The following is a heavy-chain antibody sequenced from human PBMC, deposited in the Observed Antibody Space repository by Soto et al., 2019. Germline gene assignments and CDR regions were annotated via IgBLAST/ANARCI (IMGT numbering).Heavy chain of an antibody. V-gene: IGHV4-39*01. J-gene: IGHJ1*01. CDR3: ARQVIAADGTGYFQH. Sequence: SETLSLTCNVAGGSIGTISYYWGWIRQPPGKGLEYIGNMHNTGNTFYNSSLKSRVTISVDTSKSPCSLKLRSVTAADTAVYFCARQVIAADGTGYFQHWGQGAPVTVSS. D-gene: IGHD6-13*01. CDR2: MHNTGNT. CDR1: GGSIGTISYY.